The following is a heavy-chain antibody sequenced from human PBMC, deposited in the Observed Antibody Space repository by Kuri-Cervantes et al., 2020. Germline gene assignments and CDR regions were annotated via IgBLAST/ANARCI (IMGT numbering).Heavy chain of an antibody. CDR1: GGSISSGDYY. CDR2: IYYSGST. CDR3: ARDEMQGVDY. V-gene: IGHV4-31*02. D-gene: IGHD5-24*01. J-gene: IGHJ4*02. Sequence: SCTVSGGSISSGDYYWSWIRQPPGKGLEWIGYIYYSGSTYYNPSLKSRVTISVDTSKNQFSLKLSSVTAADTAVYYCARDEMQGVDYWGQGTLVTVSS.